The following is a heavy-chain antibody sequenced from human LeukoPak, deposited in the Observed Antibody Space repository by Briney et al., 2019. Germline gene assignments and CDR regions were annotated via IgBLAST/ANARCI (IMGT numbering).Heavy chain of an antibody. CDR3: ARNPRWYYDSSGYYQKDYYYYYMDV. CDR2: IYYSGST. J-gene: IGHJ6*03. CDR1: GGSISSYY. Sequence: SETLSLTCSVSGGSISSYYWSWIRQPPGKGLEWIGYIYYSGSTNYNPSLKSRVTISVDTSKNQFSLKLSSVTAADTAVYYCARNPRWYYDSSGYYQKDYYYYYMDVWGKSTTVTVSS. D-gene: IGHD3-22*01. V-gene: IGHV4-59*01.